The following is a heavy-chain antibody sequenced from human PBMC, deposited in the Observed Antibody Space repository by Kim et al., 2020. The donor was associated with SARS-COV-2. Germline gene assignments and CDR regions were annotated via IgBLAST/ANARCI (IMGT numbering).Heavy chain of an antibody. CDR3: ARDLSRVDYARVLHAFDI. V-gene: IGHV4-34*01. CDR2: INHSGST. D-gene: IGHD4-17*01. Sequence: SETLSLTCAVYGGSFSGYYWSWIRQPPGKGLEWIGEINHSGSTNYNPSLKSRVTISVDTSKNQFSLKLSSVTAADTAVYYCARDLSRVDYARVLHAFDIWGQGTMVTVSS. CDR1: GGSFSGYY. J-gene: IGHJ3*02.